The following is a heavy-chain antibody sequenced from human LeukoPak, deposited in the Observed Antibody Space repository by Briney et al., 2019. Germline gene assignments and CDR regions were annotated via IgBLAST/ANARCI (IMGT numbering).Heavy chain of an antibody. Sequence: ESGPTLVKPTQTLTLTCSFSGFSLTATTVGVGWIRHPPGKALEWLALIYWDDEKRYSPSLKSRLTITKDTSKNQVVLTMTNMDPVDTATYYCAHMTTVVTSFDYWGQGTLVTVSS. CDR3: AHMTTVVTSFDY. D-gene: IGHD4-23*01. CDR2: IYWDDEK. V-gene: IGHV2-5*02. CDR1: GFSLTATTVG. J-gene: IGHJ4*02.